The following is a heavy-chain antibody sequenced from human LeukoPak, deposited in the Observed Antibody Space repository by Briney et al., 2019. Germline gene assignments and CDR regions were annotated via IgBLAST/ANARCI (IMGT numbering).Heavy chain of an antibody. D-gene: IGHD4-23*01. CDR1: GFSFSIYA. CDR3: ARRTTVVGPAPFDH. V-gene: IGHV3-23*01. CDR2: ISPGGDTI. Sequence: GASLRLSCAASGFSFSIYAMSWVRQAPGKGQEWVSAISPGGDTIYYLDSVKGRFTISRDNSKNTLYLQMNSLRAEDTAVYYCARRTTVVGPAPFDHWGQGTLVTVSS. J-gene: IGHJ4*02.